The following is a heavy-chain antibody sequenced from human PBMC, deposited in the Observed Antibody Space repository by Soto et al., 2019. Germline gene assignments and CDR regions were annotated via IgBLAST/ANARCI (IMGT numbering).Heavy chain of an antibody. D-gene: IGHD4-17*01. V-gene: IGHV1-24*01. CDR1: GSTHTVLS. J-gene: IGHJ3*02. CDR3: ATDHPTTGAFDI. CDR2: FDPEDGET. Sequence: SVMGSCTVSGSTHTVLSMHWVRQAPGKGLEWMGGFDPEDGETIYAQKFQGRVTMTEDTSTDTAYMELSSLRSEDTAVYYCATDHPTTGAFDIWGQGKMVTVSS.